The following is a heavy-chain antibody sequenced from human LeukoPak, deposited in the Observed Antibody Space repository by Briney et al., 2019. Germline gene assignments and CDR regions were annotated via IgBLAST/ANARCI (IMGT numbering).Heavy chain of an antibody. J-gene: IGHJ4*02. D-gene: IGHD3-3*01. CDR1: GFTFDDYA. V-gene: IGHV3-9*01. CDR2: ISWNSGSI. Sequence: GGSLRLSCAASGFTFDDYAMHWVRQAPGKGLEWVSGISWNSGSIGYADSVKGRFTISRDNAKNSLYLQMNSLRAEDTALYYCAKGNDFWSGYPDYFDYWGQGTLVTVSS. CDR3: AKGNDFWSGYPDYFDY.